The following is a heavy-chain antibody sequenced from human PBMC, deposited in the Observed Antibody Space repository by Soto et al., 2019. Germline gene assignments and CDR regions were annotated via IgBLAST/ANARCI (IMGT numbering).Heavy chain of an antibody. D-gene: IGHD4-17*01. V-gene: IGHV3-66*01. CDR2: IYSGGST. J-gene: IGHJ4*02. CDR3: ARDLFGDPLDY. Sequence: EVQLVESGGGLVQPGGSLRLSCAASGFTVSSNYMSWVRQAPGKGLEWVSVIYSGGSTYYADSVKGRFTISRDNSKNTLYLQMNSRSAEDTAVYYCARDLFGDPLDYWGQGTLVTFSS. CDR1: GFTVSSNY.